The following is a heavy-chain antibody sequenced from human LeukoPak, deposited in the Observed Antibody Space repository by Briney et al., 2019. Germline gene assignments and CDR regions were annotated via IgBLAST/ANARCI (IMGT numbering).Heavy chain of an antibody. D-gene: IGHD2-8*01. V-gene: IGHV3-7*04. CDR2: INQDGSGI. CDR1: GFPFSNYW. Sequence: GGSLRLSCAASGFPFSNYWMSWVRQAPGKGLQWVANINQDGSGIFYVDSVRGRFTISRDYANNSVYLQMNSLLVEDMALYYCAREMVPGFDPWGQGTLVTV. CDR3: AREMVPGFDP. J-gene: IGHJ5*02.